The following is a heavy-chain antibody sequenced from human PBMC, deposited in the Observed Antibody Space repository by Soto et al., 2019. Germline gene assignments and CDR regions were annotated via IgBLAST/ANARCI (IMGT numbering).Heavy chain of an antibody. J-gene: IGHJ5*02. V-gene: IGHV1-69*13. CDR1: GGTFSSYA. CDR3: ARVDAMAVAGHKYNWFDP. Sequence: GASVKVSCKASGGTFSSYAISWVRQAPGQGLEWMGGIIPIFGTANYAQKFQGRVTITADESTSTAYMELSSLRSEDMAVYYCARVDAMAVAGHKYNWFDPWGQGTLVTVSS. D-gene: IGHD6-19*01. CDR2: IIPIFGTA.